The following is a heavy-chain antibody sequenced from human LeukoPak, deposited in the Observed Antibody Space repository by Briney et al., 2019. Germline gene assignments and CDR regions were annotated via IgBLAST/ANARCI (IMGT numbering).Heavy chain of an antibody. CDR1: GYSISSGYY. CDR2: IYYSGST. V-gene: IGHV4-38-2*02. J-gene: IGHJ4*02. CDR3: ARHRGVSSSWEIDY. D-gene: IGHD6-13*01. Sequence: PSETLSLTCTVSGYSISSGYYWGWIRQPPGKGLEWIGSIYYSGSTYYNPSLKSRVTISVDTSKNQFSLKLSSVTAADTAVYYCARHRGVSSSWEIDYWGQGTLVTVSS.